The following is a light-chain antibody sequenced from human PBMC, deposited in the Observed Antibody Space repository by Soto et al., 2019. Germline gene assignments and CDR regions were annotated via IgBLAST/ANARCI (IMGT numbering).Light chain of an antibody. CDR3: QQYNNWPPIS. V-gene: IGKV3-15*01. J-gene: IGKJ5*01. CDR1: QSVGIN. Sequence: EIVMTQSPATLSVSPGEGATLSCRASQSVGINLAWYQQKPGQAPRVGVYGASTSATGIPARFSGSGSGTEFTLTSSGLQSEDFAVYYCQQYNNWPPISFGKETRLEIK. CDR2: GAS.